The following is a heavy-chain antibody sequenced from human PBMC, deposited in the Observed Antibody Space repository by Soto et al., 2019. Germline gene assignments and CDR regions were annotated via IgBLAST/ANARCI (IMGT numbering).Heavy chain of an antibody. CDR2: INHSGST. D-gene: IGHD3-3*01. CDR3: ARGQDFWSGYPFDY. J-gene: IGHJ4*02. Sequence: PSETLSLTCAVSGGSFSGYYWTWIRQSPGKGLEWIGEINHSGSTKYNPSLKSRVTISVDTSKTQFSLNLSSVTAADTAVYYCARGQDFWSGYPFDYWGQGTLVTVSS. V-gene: IGHV4-34*01. CDR1: GGSFSGYY.